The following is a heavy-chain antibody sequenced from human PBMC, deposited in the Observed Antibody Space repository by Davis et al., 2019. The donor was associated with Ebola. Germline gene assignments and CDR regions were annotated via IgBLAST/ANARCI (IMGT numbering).Heavy chain of an antibody. CDR2: ISAYNGNT. J-gene: IGHJ6*02. CDR3: ARAYYYYYGMDV. Sequence: ASVKVSCKASGYTFTSYYMHWVRQAPGQGLKWMGWISAYNGNTNYAQKLQGRVTMTTDTSTSTAYMELRSLRSDDTAVYYCARAYYYYYGMDVWGQGTTVTVSS. V-gene: IGHV1-18*04. CDR1: GYTFTSYY.